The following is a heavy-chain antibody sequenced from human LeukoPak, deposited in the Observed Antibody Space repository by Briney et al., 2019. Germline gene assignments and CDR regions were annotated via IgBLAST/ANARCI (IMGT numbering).Heavy chain of an antibody. CDR1: GYTFTSYG. V-gene: IGHV1-18*01. CDR2: ISAYNGNT. J-gene: IGHJ4*02. D-gene: IGHD3-16*02. Sequence: ASVKVSCKASGYTFTSYGISWVRQAPGQGLEWMGWISAYNGNTNYAQKLQGRVTMTTDTSTSTAYMELRSLRSDDTAVYYCARVTGITFGGVIVPCYFDYWGQGTLVTVSS. CDR3: ARVTGITFGGVIVPCYFDY.